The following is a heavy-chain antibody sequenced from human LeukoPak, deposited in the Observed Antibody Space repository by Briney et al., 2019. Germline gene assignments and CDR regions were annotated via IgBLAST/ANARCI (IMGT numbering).Heavy chain of an antibody. J-gene: IGHJ4*02. CDR2: IYTSGST. V-gene: IGHV4-4*07. CDR3: ARYHDYDSSGYSLIDY. D-gene: IGHD3-22*01. CDR1: GGSISSYY. Sequence: SETLSLTCTVSGGSISSYYWSWIRQPAGKGLEWIGRIYTSGSTNYNPSLKSRVTMSVDTSKNQFSLKLSSVTAADTAVYYCARYHDYDSSGYSLIDYWGQGTLVTVSS.